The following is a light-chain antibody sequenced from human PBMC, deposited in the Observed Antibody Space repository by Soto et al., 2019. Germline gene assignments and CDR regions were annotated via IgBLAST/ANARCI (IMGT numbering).Light chain of an antibody. Sequence: QSVLTQPASVSGSPGQSITISCTGTSSDIGAYNFVSWYQQHPGKAPKLMLYDVNIRPSGVSNRSSGSKSGNTASLTIFGLQAEDEADYYCTSWTTSTTMIFGGGTKVTVL. V-gene: IGLV2-14*03. CDR1: SSDIGAYNF. CDR2: DVN. J-gene: IGLJ2*01. CDR3: TSWTTSTTMI.